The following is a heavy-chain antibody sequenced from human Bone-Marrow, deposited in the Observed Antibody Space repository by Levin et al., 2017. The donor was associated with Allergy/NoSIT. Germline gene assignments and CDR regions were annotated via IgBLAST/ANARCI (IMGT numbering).Heavy chain of an antibody. Sequence: PGGSLRLSCDASGFTFNSYAMHWVRQAPGKGLEGVAVISYDGSTKYYADSMEGRFTISRDNSKNTLYLQMNSLRAEDTATYFCARSNDSRDYYYYMDVWGKGTTVTVSS. CDR3: ARSNDSRDYYYYMDV. CDR1: GFTFNSYA. V-gene: IGHV3-30*03. D-gene: IGHD3-22*01. CDR2: ISYDGSTK. J-gene: IGHJ6*03.